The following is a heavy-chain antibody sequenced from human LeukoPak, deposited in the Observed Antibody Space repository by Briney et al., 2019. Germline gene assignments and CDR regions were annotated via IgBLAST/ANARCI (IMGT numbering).Heavy chain of an antibody. D-gene: IGHD3-16*02. CDR2: ISSDGSNE. V-gene: IGHV3-30*03. Sequence: PGGSLRLSCAASGFSFSTYGMHWVRQSPGKGLDWVAVISSDGSNEEYIESVKGRFTVSRDNSKNTLFLQMNGLRPEDTAIYYCARARYPSPFDFWGQGTLVTVSS. CDR3: ARARYPSPFDF. CDR1: GFSFSTYG. J-gene: IGHJ4*02.